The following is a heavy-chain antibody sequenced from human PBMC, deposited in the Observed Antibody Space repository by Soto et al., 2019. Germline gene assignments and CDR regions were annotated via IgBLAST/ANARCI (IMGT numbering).Heavy chain of an antibody. Sequence: QVQLVQSGAEVKKPGSSVKVSCKASGGTFRSYSISWVRQAPGQGLEWMGGIIPIFDITNYAQKFQGRVTITADASTSTASMELSSLGSDDTAVYYCARPDEGGYSSNHHYYYALDVWGQGTTVTV. V-gene: IGHV1-69*01. CDR2: IIPIFDIT. CDR1: GGTFRSYS. D-gene: IGHD3-22*01. J-gene: IGHJ6*02. CDR3: ARPDEGGYSSNHHYYYALDV.